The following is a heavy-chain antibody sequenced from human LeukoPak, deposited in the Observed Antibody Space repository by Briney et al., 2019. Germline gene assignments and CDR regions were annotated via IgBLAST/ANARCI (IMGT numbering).Heavy chain of an antibody. CDR3: AGSEVATGDHVFDI. CDR2: IIPIFGTA. CDR1: GGTFSSYA. Sequence: ASVKVSCKASGGTFSSYAISWVRQAPGQGLERMGGIIPIFGTANYAQKFQGRVTITADESTSTAYMELSSLRSEDTAVYYCAGSEVATGDHVFDIGGQGTMVPVSS. V-gene: IGHV1-69*13. J-gene: IGHJ3*02. D-gene: IGHD2-21*01.